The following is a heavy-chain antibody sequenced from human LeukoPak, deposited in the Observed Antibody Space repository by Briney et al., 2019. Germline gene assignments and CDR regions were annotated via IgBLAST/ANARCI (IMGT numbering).Heavy chain of an antibody. CDR2: IYYSGST. CDR1: GGSISSYY. D-gene: IGHD2-2*01. CDR3: ARVDGSSTSCYPLD. V-gene: IGHV4-59*01. J-gene: IGHJ4*02. Sequence: SETLSLTCTVSGGSISSYYWSWIRQPPGKGLEWIGYIYYSGSTNYNPSLKSRVTISVDTSKNQFSLKLSSVTAADTAVYYCARVDGSSTSCYPLDWGQGTLVTVSS.